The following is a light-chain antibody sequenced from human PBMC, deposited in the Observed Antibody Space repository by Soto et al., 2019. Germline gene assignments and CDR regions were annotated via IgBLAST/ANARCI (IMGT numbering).Light chain of an antibody. CDR1: QSVLFSSNNKNY. V-gene: IGKV4-1*01. CDR2: WAS. Sequence: DIVMTQSPDSLAVSLGERATINCKSSQSVLFSSNNKNYLAWYQQKPGQPPKLLIYWASTRESGVPDRFSGSGSGTDFTLTISSLKAEDVAVYYCQQYYSTPSFGQGTRLEI. J-gene: IGKJ5*01. CDR3: QQYYSTPS.